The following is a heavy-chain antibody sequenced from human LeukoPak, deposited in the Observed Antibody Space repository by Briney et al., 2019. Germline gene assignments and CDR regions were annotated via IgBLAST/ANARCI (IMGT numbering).Heavy chain of an antibody. CDR2: ISSSSSYI. CDR3: AKDLGSAITSALALDV. Sequence: GGSLRLSCAASGFTFSSYSMNWVRQAPGEGLEWVSSISSSSSYIYYADSVKGRFTISRDNRKNLLHLQMNSLRPDDSAVYYCAKDLGSAITSALALDVWGQGTTVTVSS. V-gene: IGHV3-21*04. J-gene: IGHJ6*02. CDR1: GFTFSSYS. D-gene: IGHD2-15*01.